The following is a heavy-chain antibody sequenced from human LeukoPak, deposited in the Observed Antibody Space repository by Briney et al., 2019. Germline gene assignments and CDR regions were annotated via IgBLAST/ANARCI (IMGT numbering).Heavy chain of an antibody. CDR2: LSGGGGGS. V-gene: IGHV3-23*01. Sequence: GGSLRLSCAASGITIRTYAMSWVRQAPGKGLEWVSSLSGGGGGSYYADSVKGRVTVSRDDSKNTLYLQMNSLRAEDTAIYYCAKEKTGKSDFDSWGQGTLVTVSS. J-gene: IGHJ4*02. D-gene: IGHD3-10*01. CDR3: AKEKTGKSDFDS. CDR1: GITIRTYA.